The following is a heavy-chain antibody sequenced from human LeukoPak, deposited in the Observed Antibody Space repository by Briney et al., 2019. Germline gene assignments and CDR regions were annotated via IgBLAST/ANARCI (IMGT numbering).Heavy chain of an antibody. CDR3: ARSTGPIDY. CDR1: GDSVSSNSAA. Sequence: SQSLSLTCAISGDSVSSNSAAWNWIRQSPSRGLEWLGRTYYRSKWSTYYAVSVKSRISINRDTSKNQISLQLNSVTPEDTAVYYCARSTGPIDYWGQGTLVTVSS. V-gene: IGHV6-1*01. CDR2: TYYRSKWST. J-gene: IGHJ4*02. D-gene: IGHD1-1*01.